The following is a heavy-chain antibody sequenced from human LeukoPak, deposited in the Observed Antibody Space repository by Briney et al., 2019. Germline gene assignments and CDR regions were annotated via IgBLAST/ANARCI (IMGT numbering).Heavy chain of an antibody. J-gene: IGHJ4*02. D-gene: IGHD5-18*01. Sequence: GASVKVSCKASGGTFSSYAISWVRQAPGQGLEWMGGIIPIFGTANYAQKFQVRVTITADESTSTACMELSSLRSEDTAVYYCAREGLDTAMVTFDYWGQGTLVTVSS. V-gene: IGHV1-69*13. CDR2: IIPIFGTA. CDR1: GGTFSSYA. CDR3: AREGLDTAMVTFDY.